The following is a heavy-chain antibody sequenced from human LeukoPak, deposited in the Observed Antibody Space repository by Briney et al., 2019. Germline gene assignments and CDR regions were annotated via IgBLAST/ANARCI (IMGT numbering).Heavy chain of an antibody. J-gene: IGHJ4*02. V-gene: IGHV1-18*01. CDR2: ISAYNGNT. CDR1: GYTFTNYN. D-gene: IGHD5-18*01. CDR3: ARGILDTSNYYFDR. Sequence: ASVKVSCKASGYTFTNYNINWVRQAPGQGLEWMGWISAYNGNTNCAQSFQGRATMTTDTSTSIAYMELRSLRSDDTAVYSCARGILDTSNYYFDRWGQGTLVTVSS.